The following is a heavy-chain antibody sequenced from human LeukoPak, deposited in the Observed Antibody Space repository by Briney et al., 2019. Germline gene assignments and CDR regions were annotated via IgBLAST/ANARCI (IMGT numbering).Heavy chain of an antibody. CDR2: IYYSGST. D-gene: IGHD6-19*01. V-gene: IGHV4-39*01. Sequence: SETLSLTCTVSGGSISSSSYYWGWLRQPPGTGLEWVGSIYYSGSTYYNPSLKSRVTISVDTSKNQFSLKLSSVTAADTAVYYCARLTGIAVAHFDYWGQGTLVTVSS. CDR3: ARLTGIAVAHFDY. J-gene: IGHJ4*02. CDR1: GGSISSSSYY.